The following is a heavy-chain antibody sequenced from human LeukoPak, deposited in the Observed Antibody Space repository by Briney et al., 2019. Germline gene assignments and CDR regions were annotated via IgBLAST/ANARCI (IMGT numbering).Heavy chain of an antibody. CDR1: GFTFNYFR. J-gene: IGHJ4*02. CDR2: ITSTGSAT. CDR3: ARVPHLYGDKNYFDY. Sequence: PGGSLRLSCAASGFTFNYFRMNWVRQAPGKGLEWLSHITSTGSATYYAASVKGRFTISRDNAKSTLYLQVNNLRDDDTAIYYCARVPHLYGDKNYFDYWGQGTLVTVSS. D-gene: IGHD4-17*01. V-gene: IGHV3-48*02.